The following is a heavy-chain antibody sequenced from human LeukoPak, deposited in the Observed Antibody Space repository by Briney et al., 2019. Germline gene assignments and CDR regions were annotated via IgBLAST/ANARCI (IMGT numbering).Heavy chain of an antibody. J-gene: IGHJ6*02. D-gene: IGHD3-22*01. Sequence: PGGSLRLSCAASGFTFSSYAMHWVRQAPGKGLEWVAVISYDGSNKYYADSVKSRFTISRDNSKNTLYLQMNSLRAEDTAVYYCARAGDSSGYYSSYYYYGMDVWGQGTTVTVSS. CDR1: GFTFSSYA. CDR2: ISYDGSNK. V-gene: IGHV3-30*04. CDR3: ARAGDSSGYYSSYYYYGMDV.